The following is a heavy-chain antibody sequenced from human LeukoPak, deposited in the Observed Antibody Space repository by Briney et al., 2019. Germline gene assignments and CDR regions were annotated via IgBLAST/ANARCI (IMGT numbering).Heavy chain of an antibody. J-gene: IGHJ6*02. CDR2: ISSSASII. CDR1: GFSFSDYY. Sequence: PGGSLRLSCAASGFSFSDYYMSWIRQAPGRGLEWVSYISSSASIIYYADSMKGRFTISRDNAKKSLYLQMNSLRAEDTAVYYCARGHYGLDLWGQGTTVTVSS. V-gene: IGHV3-11*01. CDR3: ARGHYGLDL.